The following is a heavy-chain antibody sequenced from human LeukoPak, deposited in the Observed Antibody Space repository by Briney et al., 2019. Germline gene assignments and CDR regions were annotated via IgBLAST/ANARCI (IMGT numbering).Heavy chain of an antibody. D-gene: IGHD4-17*01. Sequence: RALRLSCAACGFTFSGYSMSWVRQAPGKGLNRVSSISNNNNYIYYAESVKGRFTISRDNAKNSLYLEMNSLRAEDTAVYYCARALATVDAFDIWGQGTMVTVSS. CDR3: ARALATVDAFDI. CDR1: GFTFSGYS. CDR2: ISNNNNYI. V-gene: IGHV3-21*01. J-gene: IGHJ3*02.